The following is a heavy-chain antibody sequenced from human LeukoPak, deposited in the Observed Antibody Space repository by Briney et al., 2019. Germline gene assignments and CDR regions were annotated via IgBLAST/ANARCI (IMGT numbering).Heavy chain of an antibody. Sequence: GGSLRLSCAASGFTFNRHAMYWVRQTPGKGLEWVSFIRYDGDVKYYADSVRGRFTISRDNAKNTLYLQLNSLRAEDTAVYYCAKDRRPNSYNSRWLDYWGQGTLITVSS. V-gene: IGHV3-30*02. CDR1: GFTFNRHA. J-gene: IGHJ4*02. D-gene: IGHD6-13*01. CDR2: IRYDGDVK. CDR3: AKDRRPNSYNSRWLDY.